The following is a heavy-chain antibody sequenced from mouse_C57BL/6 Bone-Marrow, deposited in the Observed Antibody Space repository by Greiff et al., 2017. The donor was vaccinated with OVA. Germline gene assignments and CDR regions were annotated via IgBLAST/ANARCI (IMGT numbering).Heavy chain of an antibody. J-gene: IGHJ3*01. Sequence: DVHLVESGGGLVKPGGSLKLSCAASGFTFSSYAMSWVRQTPEKRLEWVATISDGGSYTYYPDNVKGRFTISRDNAKNNLYLQMSHLKSEDTAMYYCARVYGNYEAYWGQGTLVTVSA. CDR3: ARVYGNYEAY. CDR1: GFTFSSYA. CDR2: ISDGGSYT. V-gene: IGHV5-4*01. D-gene: IGHD2-1*01.